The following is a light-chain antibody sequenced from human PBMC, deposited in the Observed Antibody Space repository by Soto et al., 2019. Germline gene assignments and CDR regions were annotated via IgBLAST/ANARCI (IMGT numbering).Light chain of an antibody. Sequence: EILMTQSPGTLSLSPGERATLSCRASQSVSSSYLAWYQQKPGQAPRLLIYGASSRATGIPDRFSGSGSGTDFTLTISRLEPEDFAVYYCQQYNNWPRTFGQGTKVDI. CDR3: QQYNNWPRT. V-gene: IGKV3-20*01. CDR2: GAS. J-gene: IGKJ1*01. CDR1: QSVSSSY.